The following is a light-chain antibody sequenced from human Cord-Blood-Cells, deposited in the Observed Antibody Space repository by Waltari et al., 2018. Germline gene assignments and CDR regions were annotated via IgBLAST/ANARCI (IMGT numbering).Light chain of an antibody. CDR1: SSDVGGYNY. V-gene: IGLV2-11*01. CDR2: DVS. Sequence: QSALTQPRPVSGSPGKSVTISCTGTSSDVGGYNYVSWYQQHPGKAPKLMLYDVSKRPSGVPDRFSGSKSGNTASLTISGLQAEDEADYYCCSYAGSYTHWVFGGGTKLTVL. CDR3: CSYAGSYTHWV. J-gene: IGLJ3*02.